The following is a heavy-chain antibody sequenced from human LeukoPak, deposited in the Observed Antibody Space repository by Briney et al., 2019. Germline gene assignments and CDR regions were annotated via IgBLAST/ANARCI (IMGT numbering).Heavy chain of an antibody. CDR1: GFTFSSYW. J-gene: IGHJ6*02. CDR3: ARDEHSGTLYYYYGMDV. CDR2: IKQDGSEK. D-gene: IGHD6-13*01. Sequence: PGGSLRLSCAASGFTFSSYWMSWVRQAPGKGLEWLANIKQDGSEKYYVDSVKGRFTISRDNAKNSLYLQMNSLRAEDTAVYYCARDEHSGTLYYYYGMDVWGQGTTVTVSS. V-gene: IGHV3-7*01.